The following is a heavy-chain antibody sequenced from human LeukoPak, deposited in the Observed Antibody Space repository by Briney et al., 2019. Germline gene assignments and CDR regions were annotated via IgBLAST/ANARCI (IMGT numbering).Heavy chain of an antibody. CDR3: ARDLTYGGYGRDY. Sequence: ASVKLSCKASGGTFSSYAISWVRQAPGQGLEWMGGIIPIFGTANYAQKFQGRVTITADESTSTAYMELSSLRSEDTAVYYCARDLTYGGYGRDYWGQGTLVTVSS. D-gene: IGHD5-12*01. CDR2: IIPIFGTA. V-gene: IGHV1-69*13. CDR1: GGTFSSYA. J-gene: IGHJ4*02.